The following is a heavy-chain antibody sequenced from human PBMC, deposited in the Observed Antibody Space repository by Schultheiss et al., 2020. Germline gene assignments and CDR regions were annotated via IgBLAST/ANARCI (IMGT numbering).Heavy chain of an antibody. CDR3: ARASSQRGMDV. V-gene: IGHV3-53*01. CDR2: IYSGGST. Sequence: GGSLRLSCAASGFTVSSNYMSWVRQAPGKGLEWVSVIYSGGSTYYADSVKGRFTISRDNSKNTLYLQMNSLRAEDTAVYYCARASSQRGMDVWGQGTTVTVSS. CDR1: GFTVSSNY. J-gene: IGHJ6*02.